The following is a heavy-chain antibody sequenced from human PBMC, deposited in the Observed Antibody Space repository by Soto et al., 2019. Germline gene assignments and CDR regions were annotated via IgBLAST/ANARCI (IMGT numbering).Heavy chain of an antibody. V-gene: IGHV3-23*01. Sequence: EVQLLESGGGLVQPGGSLRLSCAASGFTFSSYAMSWVRQAPGKGLEWVSAISGSGGSTYYADSVKGRFTISRDNSKNTLYLQINSLRAEDTAVYSCAKHGVVVVAATAYGMDVWGQGTTVTVSS. CDR1: GFTFSSYA. CDR3: AKHGVVVVAATAYGMDV. D-gene: IGHD2-15*01. CDR2: ISGSGGST. J-gene: IGHJ6*02.